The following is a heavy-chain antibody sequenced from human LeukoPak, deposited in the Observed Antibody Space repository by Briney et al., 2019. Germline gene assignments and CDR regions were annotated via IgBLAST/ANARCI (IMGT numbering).Heavy chain of an antibody. V-gene: IGHV4-34*01. CDR1: GGSFSGYY. CDR2: INHSGST. Sequence: SETLSLTCAVYGGSFSGYYWSWIRQPPGKGLEWIGEINHSGSTNYNPSLKSRVTISVDTSKNQFSLKLTSVTAADTAVYYCATKGPRRGYFDYWGQGTLVAVSS. J-gene: IGHJ4*02. CDR3: ATKGPRRGYFDY.